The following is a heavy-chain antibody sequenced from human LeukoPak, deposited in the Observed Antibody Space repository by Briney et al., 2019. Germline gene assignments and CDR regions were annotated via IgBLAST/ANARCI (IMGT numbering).Heavy chain of an antibody. V-gene: IGHV4-59*01. J-gene: IGHJ4*02. CDR3: ARQYCSSTNCYYFDY. CDR1: GGSISSYF. Sequence: SETLSLTCTASGGSISSYFWSWIRQPPGKGLEWNGYIYYSGSTNYNPSLKSRVTISVDTSKNQFSLTLSSVTAADTAVYYCARQYCSSTNCYYFDYWGQGTLVTVSS. D-gene: IGHD2-2*01. CDR2: IYYSGST.